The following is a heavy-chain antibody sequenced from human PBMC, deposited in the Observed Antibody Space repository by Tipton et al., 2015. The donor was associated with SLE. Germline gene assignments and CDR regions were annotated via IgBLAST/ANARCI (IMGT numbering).Heavy chain of an antibody. V-gene: IGHV3-72*01. J-gene: IGHJ4*02. CDR2: TRNKANSYTT. Sequence: GSLRLSCAASGFTFSDHYMDWVRQAPGKGLEWVGRTRNKANSYTTEYAASVKGRFTISRDDSKNSLYLQMNSLKTEDTAVYYCARGSNSNFRTTTALDYWGQGTLVTVSS. CDR1: GFTFSDHY. D-gene: IGHD1-14*01. CDR3: ARGSNSNFRTTTALDY.